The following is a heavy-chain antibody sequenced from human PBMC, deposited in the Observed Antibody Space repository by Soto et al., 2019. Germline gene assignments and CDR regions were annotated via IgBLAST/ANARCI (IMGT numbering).Heavy chain of an antibody. Sequence: GGSLRLSCAASGFTFSSYSMNWVRQAPGKGLEWVSSISSSSSYIYYADSVKGRFTISRDNAKNSLYLQMNSLRAEDTAVYYCARDKVTMTPGYYGMDVWGQGTTVTVSS. CDR2: ISSSSSYI. CDR1: GFTFSSYS. V-gene: IGHV3-21*01. CDR3: ARDKVTMTPGYYGMDV. J-gene: IGHJ6*02. D-gene: IGHD3-22*01.